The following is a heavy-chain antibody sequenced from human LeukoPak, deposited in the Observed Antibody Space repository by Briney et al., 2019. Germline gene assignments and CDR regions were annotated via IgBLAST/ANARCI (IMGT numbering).Heavy chain of an antibody. D-gene: IGHD6-19*01. CDR2: IFYSGST. Sequence: SETLSLTCTVSGGSISRSNYYWAWIRQPPGKGLEWTGSIFYSGSTYYNPSLKSRVTISVDTSKNQFSLELSSVTAADTAVYYCARPKSSGWWPFDYWGQGTLVTVSS. CDR1: GGSISRSNYY. V-gene: IGHV4-39*01. J-gene: IGHJ4*02. CDR3: ARPKSSGWWPFDY.